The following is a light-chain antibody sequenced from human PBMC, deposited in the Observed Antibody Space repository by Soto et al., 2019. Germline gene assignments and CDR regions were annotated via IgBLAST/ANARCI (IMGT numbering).Light chain of an antibody. CDR1: SSDVGAYDY. J-gene: IGLJ1*01. CDR3: ASHTNSNTRV. CDR2: EVS. V-gene: IGLV2-14*03. Sequence: SLLTQPASVSGSPGQSIAISCTGTSSDVGAYDYVSWYQQHPDKAPKLIIYEVSHRPAGVSNRFSASKYVNTATLTISGLQTEDEADYYCASHTNSNTRVFGTGTKVTDL.